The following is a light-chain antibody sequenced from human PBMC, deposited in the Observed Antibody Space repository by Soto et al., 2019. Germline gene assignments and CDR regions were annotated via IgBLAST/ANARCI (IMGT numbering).Light chain of an antibody. Sequence: DIQMTQSPSILSASVGDRVTITCRASQRIDTWLAWYQQKPGTAPKLLIYKATILQSGVPSRFSGSGSGTEFTLAISSLQPDDFATYYCQQYNSYSPWTFGQGPRWIS. CDR2: KAT. V-gene: IGKV1-5*03. CDR1: QRIDTW. CDR3: QQYNSYSPWT. J-gene: IGKJ1*01.